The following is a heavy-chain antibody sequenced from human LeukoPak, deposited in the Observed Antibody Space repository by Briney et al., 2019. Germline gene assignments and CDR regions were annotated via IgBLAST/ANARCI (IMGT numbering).Heavy chain of an antibody. V-gene: IGHV4-59*01. Sequence: SGTLSLTCTVSGGSITPYYWTWIRQPPGKGLEWIGYIYYSGSTNYNPSLKSRVTISVDTSNNQFSLKLSSLTAADTAVYYCARSTRSWFDPWGQGTLVTVSS. D-gene: IGHD3-10*01. CDR1: GGSITPYY. CDR2: IYYSGST. CDR3: ARSTRSWFDP. J-gene: IGHJ5*02.